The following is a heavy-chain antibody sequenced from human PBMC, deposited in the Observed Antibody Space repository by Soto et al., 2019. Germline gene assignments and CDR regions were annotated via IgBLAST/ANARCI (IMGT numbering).Heavy chain of an antibody. CDR3: AKSFKRWTTNPFDY. V-gene: IGHV3-23*01. CDR1: GFTFSNYS. Sequence: PGGSLILSCAASGFTFSNYSMSWVRQAPGKGLEWVAAISGSGGSTYYADSVKGRFTISRDNSKNTLYLQMNSLRAEDTAVYYCAKSFKRWTTNPFDYWGQGTLVTVSS. D-gene: IGHD4-17*01. J-gene: IGHJ4*02. CDR2: ISGSGGST.